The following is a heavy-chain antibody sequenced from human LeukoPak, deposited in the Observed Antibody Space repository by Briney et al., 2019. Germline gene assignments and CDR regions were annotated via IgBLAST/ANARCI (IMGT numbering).Heavy chain of an antibody. Sequence: GGSLRLSCAASGFTFSDYYMSWIRQAPGKGLEWVSYISSSGSTIYSADSVKGRLTISRDNAKNSLYLQMNSLRAEDTAVYYCARVRDNSGYNYFDYWGQGTLVTVSS. CDR2: ISSSGSTI. D-gene: IGHD3-22*01. V-gene: IGHV3-11*01. CDR1: GFTFSDYY. J-gene: IGHJ4*02. CDR3: ARVRDNSGYNYFDY.